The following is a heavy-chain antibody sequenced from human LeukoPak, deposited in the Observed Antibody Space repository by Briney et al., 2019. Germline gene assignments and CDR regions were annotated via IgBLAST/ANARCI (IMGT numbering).Heavy chain of an antibody. CDR2: IRYDGSNK. CDR1: GFTFSSYG. CDR3: AKFQANYYDSSGYGCFDY. D-gene: IGHD3-22*01. J-gene: IGHJ4*02. Sequence: GRSLRLSCAASGFTFSSYGMHWVRQAPGKGLEWVAFIRYDGSNKYYADSVKGRFTISRDNSKNTMYLQMNSLRAEDTAVYYCAKFQANYYDSSGYGCFDYWGQGTLVTVSS. V-gene: IGHV3-30*02.